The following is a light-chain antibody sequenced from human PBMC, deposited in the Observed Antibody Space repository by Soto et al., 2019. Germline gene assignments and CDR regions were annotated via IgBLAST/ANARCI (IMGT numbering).Light chain of an antibody. Sequence: DIQMTQSPSSLSASVGDRVTITCRASQSISSYLNWYQQKPGKAPKLLIYAASSLQSGVPSRFRGSGSGTDFTLTISSLQPEDFATYYCQQNYSTPRVTFGQGTRLEIK. CDR3: QQNYSTPRVT. V-gene: IGKV1-39*01. CDR2: AAS. CDR1: QSISSY. J-gene: IGKJ5*01.